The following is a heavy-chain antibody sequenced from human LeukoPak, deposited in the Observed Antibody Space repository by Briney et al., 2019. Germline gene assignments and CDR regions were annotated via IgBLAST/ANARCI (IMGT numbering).Heavy chain of an antibody. Sequence: ASVKVSCKASGGTFSSYAISWVRQAPGQGLEWMGGIIPIFGTANYAQKFQGRVTITTDESTSTAYMELSSLGSEDTAVYYCALWFGELLWDYWGQGTLVTVSS. V-gene: IGHV1-69*05. CDR1: GGTFSSYA. CDR3: ALWFGELLWDY. CDR2: IIPIFGTA. J-gene: IGHJ4*02. D-gene: IGHD3-10*01.